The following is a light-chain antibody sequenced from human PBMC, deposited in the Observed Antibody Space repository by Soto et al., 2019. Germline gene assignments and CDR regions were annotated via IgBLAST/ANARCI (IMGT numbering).Light chain of an antibody. CDR1: SSNIGSGT. CDR2: SNS. CDR3: AAWDDSLNVLV. V-gene: IGLV1-44*01. J-gene: IGLJ2*01. Sequence: QSVLTQPPSASATPGQRVTISCSGSSSNIGSGTVNWYQHLPGTAPKLLIYSNSQRPSGVPDRFSGSKSGTSASLAISGLQSEDEADYYCAAWDDSLNVLVFGGGTKLTVL.